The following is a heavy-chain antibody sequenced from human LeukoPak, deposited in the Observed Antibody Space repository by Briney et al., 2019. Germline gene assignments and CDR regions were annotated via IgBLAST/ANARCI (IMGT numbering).Heavy chain of an antibody. J-gene: IGHJ4*02. CDR3: ARGNYGEDY. CDR1: GFTFSSYA. Sequence: GGSLRLSCAASGFTFSSYAMSWVRQAPGRGLEWISCITGRTSNTNYADSVKGRFTISRDNARNSLYLQMNSLRVEDTAVYYCARGNYGEDYWGQGALVTVTS. D-gene: IGHD4-17*01. CDR2: ITGRTSNT. V-gene: IGHV3-11*05.